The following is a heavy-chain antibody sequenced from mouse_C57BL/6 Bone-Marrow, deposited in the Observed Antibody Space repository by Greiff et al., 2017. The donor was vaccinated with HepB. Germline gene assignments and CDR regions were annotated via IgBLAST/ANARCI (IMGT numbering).Heavy chain of an antibody. CDR1: GFSFNTYA. J-gene: IGHJ3*01. V-gene: IGHV10-1*01. Sequence: EVKVVESGGGLVQPKGSLKLSCAASGFSFNTYAMNWVRQAPGKGLEWVARIRSKSNNYATYYADSVKDRFTISRDDSESMLYLQMNNLKTEDTAMYYCVRQDYYGSSYEGFAYWGQGTLVTVSA. CDR2: IRSKSNNYAT. CDR3: VRQDYYGSSYEGFAY. D-gene: IGHD1-1*01.